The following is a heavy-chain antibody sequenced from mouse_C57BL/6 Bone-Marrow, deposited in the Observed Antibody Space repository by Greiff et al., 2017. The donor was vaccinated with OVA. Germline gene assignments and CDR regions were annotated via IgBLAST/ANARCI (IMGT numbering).Heavy chain of an antibody. D-gene: IGHD2-5*01. CDR2: ISSGGSYT. CDR1: GFTFSSYG. J-gene: IGHJ3*01. V-gene: IGHV5-6*01. CDR3: ARQSNSKGAWFAY. Sequence: EVQLVESGGDLVKPGGSLKLSCAASGFTFSSYGMSWVRQTPDKRLEWVATISSGGSYTYYPDSVKGRFTISRDNAKNTLYLQMSSLKSEDTAMYYCARQSNSKGAWFAYWGQGTLVTVSA.